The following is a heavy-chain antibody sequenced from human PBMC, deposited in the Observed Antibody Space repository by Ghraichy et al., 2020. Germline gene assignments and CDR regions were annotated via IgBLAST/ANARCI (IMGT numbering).Heavy chain of an antibody. CDR3: AREIEQLRYFDS. CDR1: GESLISNNW. V-gene: IGHV4-4*02. D-gene: IGHD6-13*01. CDR2: IFHSGST. Sequence: SETLSLTCAVYGESLISNNWWSWVRPPPGKGLGRIGEIFHSGSTNYNPSLKSRITISLDKYKNQFSMKMTSVTAADTAVYYCAREIEQLRYFDSWGQGTLVTVSA. J-gene: IGHJ4*02.